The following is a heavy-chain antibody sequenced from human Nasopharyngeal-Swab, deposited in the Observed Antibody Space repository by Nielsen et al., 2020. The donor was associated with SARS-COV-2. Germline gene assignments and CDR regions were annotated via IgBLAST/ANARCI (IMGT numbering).Heavy chain of an antibody. V-gene: IGHV3-23*01. Sequence: GGSLRLSCAASGFTFSSYAMSWVRQAPGKGLEWVSAISGSGGSTYYADSVKGRFTISRDNSKNTLYLQMNSLRAEDTVVYYCAKLHHYYGESDYWGQGTLVTVSS. D-gene: IGHD4-17*01. CDR1: GFTFSSYA. CDR2: ISGSGGST. J-gene: IGHJ4*02. CDR3: AKLHHYYGESDY.